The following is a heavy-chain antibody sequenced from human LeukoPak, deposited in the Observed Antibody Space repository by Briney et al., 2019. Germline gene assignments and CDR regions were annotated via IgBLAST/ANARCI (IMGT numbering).Heavy chain of an antibody. CDR2: IYYSGST. J-gene: IGHJ4*02. CDR3: ARHLYSGSTYFDC. CDR1: GGSISSSSYY. D-gene: IGHD1-26*01. Sequence: SETLSLTCTVSGGSISSSSYYWAWIRQPPGKGLEWIGSIYYSGSTYYNPSLKSRVSISVDTSKNQFSLKLSSVTAADTAVYSCARHLYSGSTYFDCWGQGTLVTVSS. V-gene: IGHV4-39*01.